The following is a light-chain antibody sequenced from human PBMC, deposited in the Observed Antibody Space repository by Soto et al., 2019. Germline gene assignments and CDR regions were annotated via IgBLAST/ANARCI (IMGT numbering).Light chain of an antibody. CDR3: QQLNNYPRT. CDR1: QGISSY. J-gene: IGKJ3*01. CDR2: AAS. V-gene: IGKV1-9*01. Sequence: IQLTQSPSSLSASVGDRVTITCRASQGISSYLAWYQQKPGKAPKLLIYAASNLQSGVPSRFSGSGSGTDFILTINSLQPEDFATYYCQQLNNYPRTFGPGTKVDI.